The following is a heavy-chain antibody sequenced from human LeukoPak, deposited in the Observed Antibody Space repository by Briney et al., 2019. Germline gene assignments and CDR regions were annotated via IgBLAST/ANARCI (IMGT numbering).Heavy chain of an antibody. CDR1: GYTFTNYH. J-gene: IGHJ2*01. CDR3: AGQGYYYDSTGSPFDL. D-gene: IGHD3-22*01. Sequence: GASVKVSCKASGYTFTNYHMHWVRQAPGQGGEGRGIIKPSDGSTNYAQKIKGRVTITTDKSTSTAYMELSSLTSEDPAVYYCAGQGYYYDSTGSPFDLWGRGTLVTASS. CDR2: IKPSDGST. V-gene: IGHV1-46*01.